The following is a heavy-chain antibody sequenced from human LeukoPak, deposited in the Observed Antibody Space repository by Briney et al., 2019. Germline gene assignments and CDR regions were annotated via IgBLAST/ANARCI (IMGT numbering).Heavy chain of an antibody. CDR2: ISSSSSYI. D-gene: IGHD5-18*01. CDR1: GFTFSSYS. J-gene: IGHJ4*02. CDR3: ARDFRGYSYGSPYFDY. Sequence: GGSLRLSCAASGFTFSSYSMNWVRQAPGKGLEWVSSISSSSSYIYYADSVKGRFTISRDNAKNSLYLQMNSLRAEDTAVYYCARDFRGYSYGSPYFDYWGQGTLVIVSS. V-gene: IGHV3-21*01.